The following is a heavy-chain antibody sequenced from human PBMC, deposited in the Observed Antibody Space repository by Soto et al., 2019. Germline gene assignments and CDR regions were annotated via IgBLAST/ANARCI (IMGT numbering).Heavy chain of an antibody. J-gene: IGHJ6*02. V-gene: IGHV1-69*01. CDR1: GGTFSSYA. D-gene: IGHD3-10*01. CDR2: IIPIFGTA. Sequence: QVQLVQSGAEVKKPGSSVKVSCKASGGTFSSYAISWVRQAPGQGLEWMGGIIPIFGTANYAQKFQGRVTITADESTSTAYLELSSLRSEDTAVYYCARDRVRGSGSYRSYYYGMDVWGQGTTVTVSS. CDR3: ARDRVRGSGSYRSYYYGMDV.